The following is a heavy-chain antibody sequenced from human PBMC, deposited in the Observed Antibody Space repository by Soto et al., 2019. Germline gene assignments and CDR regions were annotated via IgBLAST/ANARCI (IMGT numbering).Heavy chain of an antibody. CDR1: GGSISSSTYY. Sequence: QLQLQESGPGLVKPSETLSLTCTVSGGSISSSTYYWGWIRQPPGKGLEWIASIYYSGRTHYNPSLESRVTISVDTSKNQFSLRLSSVTAADTAVYYCARHSSGSSSSWSPVWGLGTMVTVSS. D-gene: IGHD6-13*01. J-gene: IGHJ3*01. CDR3: ARHSSGSSSSWSPV. CDR2: IYYSGRT. V-gene: IGHV4-39*01.